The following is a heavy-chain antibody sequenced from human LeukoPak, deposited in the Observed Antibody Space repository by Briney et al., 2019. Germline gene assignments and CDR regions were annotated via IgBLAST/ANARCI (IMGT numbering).Heavy chain of an antibody. CDR3: ARPAPTFGGVITYFVY. D-gene: IGHD3-16*02. CDR1: GFTFNDYG. Sequence: GGSLRLSCAASGFTFNDYGMSWVRQAPGKGLEWVSGINWSGGSTVYADSVKGRFTISRDNAKNSLYLQMNSLRAEDTAVYYCARPAPTFGGVITYFVYWGQGTLVTVSS. V-gene: IGHV3-20*04. J-gene: IGHJ4*02. CDR2: INWSGGST.